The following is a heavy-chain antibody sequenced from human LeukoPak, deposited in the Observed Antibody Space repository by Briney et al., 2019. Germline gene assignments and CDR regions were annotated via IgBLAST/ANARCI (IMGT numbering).Heavy chain of an antibody. J-gene: IGHJ4*02. CDR1: GFNFSSYF. CDR3: ARDSPFGSF. V-gene: IGHV3-7*01. Sequence: PGGSLRLSCAASGFNFSSYFMSWLRQAPGKGLEWVANIRQDGSKENYMDSVKGRFTISRDNALNSLYLQMSNLRAEDTAVYYCARDSPFGSFWGQGSLVTVSS. CDR2: IRQDGSKE. D-gene: IGHD3-10*01.